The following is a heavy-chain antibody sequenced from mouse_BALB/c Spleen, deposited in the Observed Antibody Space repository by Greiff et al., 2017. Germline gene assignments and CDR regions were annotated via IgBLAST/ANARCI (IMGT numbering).Heavy chain of an antibody. Sequence: EVQLVESGGGLVQPGGSRKLSCAASGFTFSSFGMHWVRQAPEKGLEWVAYISSGSSTIYYADTVKGRFTISRDNPKNTLFLQMTSLRSEDTAMYYCARWGGNYAYYFDYWGQGTTLTVSS. V-gene: IGHV5-17*02. CDR2: ISSGSSTI. CDR1: GFTFSSFG. J-gene: IGHJ2*01. D-gene: IGHD2-1*01. CDR3: ARWGGNYAYYFDY.